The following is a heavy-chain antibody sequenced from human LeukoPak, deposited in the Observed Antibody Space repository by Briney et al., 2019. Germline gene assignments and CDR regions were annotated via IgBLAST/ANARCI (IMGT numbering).Heavy chain of an antibody. V-gene: IGHV3-30*18. CDR2: ISDDGRRK. D-gene: IGHD4-17*01. Sequence: GGSLRLSCAASGFSFISYGLHWVRQAPGKGLEWVGVISDDGRRKDYADSVKGRFTISRDNSKDTLYLQMNSLRAEDTAVYYCAKRPSDYGDYVSYFDYWGQGTLVTVSS. J-gene: IGHJ4*02. CDR1: GFSFISYG. CDR3: AKRPSDYGDYVSYFDY.